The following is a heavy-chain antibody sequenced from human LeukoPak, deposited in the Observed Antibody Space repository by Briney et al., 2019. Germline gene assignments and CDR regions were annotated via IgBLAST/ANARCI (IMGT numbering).Heavy chain of an antibody. J-gene: IGHJ4*02. CDR2: ISPSSSDT. CDR1: GFTFSDYY. D-gene: IGHD3-10*01. Sequence: PGGSLRLSCAASGFTFSDYYMSWFRRAPGKGPEWLSYISPSSSDTSYADSVKGRFTISRDNARNSIYLHMNSLRAEDTAVYYYAFPTRDPDSWGQGTLVTVSS. V-gene: IGHV3-11*06. CDR3: AFPTRDPDS.